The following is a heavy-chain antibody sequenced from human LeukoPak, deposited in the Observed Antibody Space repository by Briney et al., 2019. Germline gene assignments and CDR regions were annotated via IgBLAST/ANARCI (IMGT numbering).Heavy chain of an antibody. CDR2: IHKNAIT. CDR3: AKEYNRFLEWLPREGYFDY. D-gene: IGHD3-3*01. V-gene: IGHV3-53*01. CDR1: GFTVSSNY. Sequence: GGSLRLSCAASGFTVSSNYMTWVRQAPGKGLQWVSVIHKNAITYYADTVKGRFTISRDNSKNMVYLQMNSLRAEDTAVYYRAKEYNRFLEWLPREGYFDYWGQGTLVTVSS. J-gene: IGHJ4*02.